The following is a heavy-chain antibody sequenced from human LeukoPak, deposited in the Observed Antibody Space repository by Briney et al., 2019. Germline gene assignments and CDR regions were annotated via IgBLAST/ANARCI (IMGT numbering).Heavy chain of an antibody. J-gene: IGHJ4*02. D-gene: IGHD3-22*01. V-gene: IGHV4-31*03. CDR2: IYYSGST. CDR3: ARGDYYDSSGPGPIH. Sequence: PSETLSLTCTVSGGSISSGGYYWSWIRQHPGKGLEWIVYIYYSGSTYYNPSLKSRVTISVDTSKNQFSLKLSSVTAADTAVYYCARGDYYDSSGPGPIHWGQGTLVTVSS. CDR1: GGSISSGGYY.